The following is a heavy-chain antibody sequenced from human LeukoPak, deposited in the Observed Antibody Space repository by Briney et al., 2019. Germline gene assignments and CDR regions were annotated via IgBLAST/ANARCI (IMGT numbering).Heavy chain of an antibody. J-gene: IGHJ6*03. D-gene: IGHD6-19*01. V-gene: IGHV3-15*01. CDR2: IKSTTDGGTT. CDR1: GFTFSNAW. CDR3: TTSSYSSGLHYYYYYYMDV. Sequence: GGSRRLSCAASGFTFSNAWMNWVRQAPGKGLECVGRIKSTTDGGTTDYAAPVKGRFNISREDSESTLFLQMNSLKIEDTAVYYCTTSSYSSGLHYYYYYYMDVWGKGTTVTVSS.